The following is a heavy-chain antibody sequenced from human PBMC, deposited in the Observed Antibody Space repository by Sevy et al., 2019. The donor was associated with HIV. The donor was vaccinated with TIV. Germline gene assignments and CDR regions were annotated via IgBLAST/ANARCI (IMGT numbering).Heavy chain of an antibody. CDR1: GYTFTSYG. J-gene: IGHJ6*02. Sequence: ASVKVSCKASGYTFTSYGISWVRQAPGQGLEWMGWISAYNGNTNYAQKLQGRVTMTTDTSTSTAYMELRSLRSDEPAVYYCARYYDFWSGYLDYYYYGMDVWGQGTPVTVSS. V-gene: IGHV1-18*01. CDR3: ARYYDFWSGYLDYYYYGMDV. D-gene: IGHD3-3*01. CDR2: ISAYNGNT.